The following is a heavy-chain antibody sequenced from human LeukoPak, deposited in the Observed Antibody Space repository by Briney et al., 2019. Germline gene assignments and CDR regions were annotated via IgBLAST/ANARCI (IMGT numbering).Heavy chain of an antibody. Sequence: PGGSLRLSCVASGFAFSSYWMSWVRQAPGKGLEWVANIKQDGGEKYYVDSVKRRFTISRDNAKNSLFLQMNSLRVEDTAVYYCARLGGSYYTYWGQGTLVTVSS. CDR1: GFAFSSYW. CDR2: IKQDGGEK. CDR3: ARLGGSYYTY. J-gene: IGHJ4*02. D-gene: IGHD1-26*01. V-gene: IGHV3-7*01.